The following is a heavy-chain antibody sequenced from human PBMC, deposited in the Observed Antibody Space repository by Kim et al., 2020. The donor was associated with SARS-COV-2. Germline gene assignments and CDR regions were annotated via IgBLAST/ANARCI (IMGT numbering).Heavy chain of an antibody. Sequence: SETLSLTCTVDGASLSDYYWSWIRQPPGKGLEWIGEVNHSGSTNYNPSLKSRVTISVDTSKNQFSLKLNSVTAADTAIYYCAGPRDLYWYFDLWGRGTLVTVSS. V-gene: IGHV4-34*01. CDR2: VNHSGST. CDR3: AGPRDLYWYFDL. CDR1: GASLSDYY. J-gene: IGHJ2*01.